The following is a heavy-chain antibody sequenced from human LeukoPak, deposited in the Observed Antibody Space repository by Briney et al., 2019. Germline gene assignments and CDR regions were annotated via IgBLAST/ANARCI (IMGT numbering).Heavy chain of an antibody. CDR3: ARRGSSSLIDY. V-gene: IGHV3-30*03. Sequence: GGSLRLSCAASGFTFSSYGMHWVRQAPGKGLEWVAVISYDGSNKYYADSVKGRFTISRDNSKNTLYLQMNSLRAEDTAVYYGARRGSSSLIDYWGQGTLVTVSS. D-gene: IGHD6-6*01. J-gene: IGHJ4*02. CDR2: ISYDGSNK. CDR1: GFTFSSYG.